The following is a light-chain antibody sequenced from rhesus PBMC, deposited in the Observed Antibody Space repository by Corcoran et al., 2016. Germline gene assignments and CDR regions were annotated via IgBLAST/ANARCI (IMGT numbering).Light chain of an antibody. CDR2: RAS. J-gene: IGKJ3*01. CDR3: LQYRTTPFT. V-gene: IGKV1-22*01. Sequence: DIRMTQSPSSLSTSIGDTVTITCRASQTISDWLDWYQQNPGKAPKLLIYRASTLQSGVPSRFICSGSGTDFTLTISSLQPEYFATYSCLQYRTTPFTFGPGTTLAIK. CDR1: QTISDW.